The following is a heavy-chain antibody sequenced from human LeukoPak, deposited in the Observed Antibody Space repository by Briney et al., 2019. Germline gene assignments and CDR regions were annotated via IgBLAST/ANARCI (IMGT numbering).Heavy chain of an antibody. D-gene: IGHD3-10*01. V-gene: IGHV1-2*02. CDR2: INPNSGGT. Sequence: ASVKVSCKASGYTFTGYYMHWVRQAPGQGLEWMGWINPNSGGTNYAQKFQGRVTMTRDTSISTAYMELSRLRSDGTAVYYCARSGVRGDYYGMDVWGQGTTVTVSS. CDR3: ARSGVRGDYYGMDV. J-gene: IGHJ6*02. CDR1: GYTFTGYY.